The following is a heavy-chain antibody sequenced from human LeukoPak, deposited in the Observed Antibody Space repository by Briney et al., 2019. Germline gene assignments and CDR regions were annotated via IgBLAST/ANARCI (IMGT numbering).Heavy chain of an antibody. CDR2: IYYSGST. Sequence: SETLSLTCTVSGGSISSGDYYWSWIRQPPGKGLEWIGYIYYSGSTYYNPSLKSRVTISVDTSKNQFSLKLSSVTAADTAVYYCARDVRDSSGYYYVFDYWGQGTLVTVSS. CDR3: ARDVRDSSGYYYVFDY. D-gene: IGHD3-22*01. J-gene: IGHJ4*02. CDR1: GGSISSGDYY. V-gene: IGHV4-30-4*01.